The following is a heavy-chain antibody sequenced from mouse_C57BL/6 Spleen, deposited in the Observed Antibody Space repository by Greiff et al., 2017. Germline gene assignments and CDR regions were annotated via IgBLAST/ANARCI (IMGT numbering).Heavy chain of an antibody. D-gene: IGHD6-2*01. CDR3: AREGVSSYAMDY. CDR1: GYAFTNYL. V-gene: IGHV1-54*01. J-gene: IGHJ4*01. Sequence: QVQLQQSGAELVRPGTSVKVSCKASGYAFTNYLIEWVKQRPGQGLEWIGVLNPGSGGTNYNEKFKGKATLTADKSSSTAYMQLSSLTSEDSAVYFCAREGVSSYAMDYWGQGTSVTVSS. CDR2: LNPGSGGT.